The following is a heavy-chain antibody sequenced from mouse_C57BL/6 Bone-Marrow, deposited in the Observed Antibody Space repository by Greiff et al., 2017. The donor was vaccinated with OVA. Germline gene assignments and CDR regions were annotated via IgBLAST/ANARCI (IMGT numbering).Heavy chain of an antibody. Sequence: EVQLVESGGDLVKPGGSLKLSCAASGFTFRSYGMSWVRQTPDKRLEWVATISSGGSYTYSPDSVKGRFTISRDNAKNTLYLQMSSLKSEDTAMYYCATMITAWFAYWGQGTLVTVSA. CDR3: ATMITAWFAY. CDR2: ISSGGSYT. V-gene: IGHV5-6*01. J-gene: IGHJ3*01. D-gene: IGHD2-4*01. CDR1: GFTFRSYG.